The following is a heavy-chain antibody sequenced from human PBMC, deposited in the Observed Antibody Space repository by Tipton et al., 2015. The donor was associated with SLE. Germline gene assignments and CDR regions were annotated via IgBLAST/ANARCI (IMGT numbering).Heavy chain of an antibody. CDR2: IYYSGST. V-gene: IGHV4-59*07. CDR3: ARQRLRLLSPLDA. CDR1: SGSLSNYY. J-gene: IGHJ6*02. D-gene: IGHD3-10*01. Sequence: TLSLTCTVSSGSLSNYYWSWIRQPPGKGLEWIGHIYYSGSTNYNPSLKSRVTISIETSKNQFSLRLSPVTATDTAVYYCARQRLRLLSPLDAWGQGTTVTVS.